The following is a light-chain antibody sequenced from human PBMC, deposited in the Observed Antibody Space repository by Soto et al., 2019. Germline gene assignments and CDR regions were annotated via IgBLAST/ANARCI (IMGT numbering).Light chain of an antibody. V-gene: IGKV1-5*03. CDR2: KAS. CDR1: QSISNW. J-gene: IGKJ1*01. CDR3: QQFNSYST. Sequence: DIQMTQSPSTMSASVGDRVTITCRVSQSISNWLAWYQQKPGKAPKLLIYKASTLESGVPSRFSGSGSGTEFTLTISSLQPDDFASYYCQQFNSYSTFGQGTKVEIE.